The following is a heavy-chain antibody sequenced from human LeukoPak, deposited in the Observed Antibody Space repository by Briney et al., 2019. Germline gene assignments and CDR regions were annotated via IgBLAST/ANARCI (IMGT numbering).Heavy chain of an antibody. CDR1: GFTFSDCW. D-gene: IGHD6-13*01. Sequence: GGSLRLSCEASGFTFSDCWMSWIRQTPGKGLEWVANIKDDGSEIYYVDSVKGRFTISRDNAKHSLYLQMNSLRAEDTAVYYCARGVSISSSWYNDIWGQGTMVTVSS. J-gene: IGHJ3*02. V-gene: IGHV3-7*03. CDR2: IKDDGSEI. CDR3: ARGVSISSSWYNDI.